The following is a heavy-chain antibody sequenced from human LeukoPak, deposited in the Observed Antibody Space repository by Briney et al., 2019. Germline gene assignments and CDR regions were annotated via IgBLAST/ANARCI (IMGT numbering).Heavy chain of an antibody. CDR1: GFTFSSYG. CDR3: AKDQMIDYTPDY. D-gene: IGHD3-22*01. Sequence: GGSLRLSCAASGFTFSSYGMHWVRQAPGKGLEWVAFIRYDGSDKYHADSVKGRFTISRDNSQNTLFLQMNSLRAEDTAVYYCAKDQMIDYTPDYWGQGTLVTVSS. V-gene: IGHV3-30*02. J-gene: IGHJ4*02. CDR2: IRYDGSDK.